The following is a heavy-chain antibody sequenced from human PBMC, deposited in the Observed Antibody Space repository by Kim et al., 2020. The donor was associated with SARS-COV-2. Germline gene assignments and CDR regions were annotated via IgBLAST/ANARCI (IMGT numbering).Heavy chain of an antibody. V-gene: IGHV1-69*04. J-gene: IGHJ3*02. CDR2: IIPILGIA. CDR3: AIMVRGDAGSFDI. D-gene: IGHD3-10*01. CDR1: GGTFSSYA. Sequence: SVKVSCKASGGTFSSYAISWVRQAPGQGLEWMGRIIPILGIANYAQKFQGRVTITADKSTSTAYMELSSLRSEDTAVYYCAIMVRGDAGSFDIWGQGTMVTVSS.